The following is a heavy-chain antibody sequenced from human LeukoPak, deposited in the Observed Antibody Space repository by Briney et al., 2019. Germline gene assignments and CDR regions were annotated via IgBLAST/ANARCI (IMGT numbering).Heavy chain of an antibody. D-gene: IGHD6-19*01. CDR3: VKYSSGWYYDY. V-gene: IGHV3-64D*09. J-gene: IGHJ4*02. CDR1: GFTFSKYA. CDR2: INDNGRST. Sequence: PGGSLRLSCSASGFTFSKYAMHWVRQAPGKGPEYVSAINDNGRSTYYADSVKGRFSISRDNSKSTLYLQMSSLRTEDTAVYYCVKYSSGWYYDYWGQGTLVTVSS.